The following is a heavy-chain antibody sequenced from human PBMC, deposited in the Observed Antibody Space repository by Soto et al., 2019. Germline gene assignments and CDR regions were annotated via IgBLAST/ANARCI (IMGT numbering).Heavy chain of an antibody. D-gene: IGHD5-12*01. CDR2: IYHSGST. Sequence: QLQLQESGSGLVKPSQTLSLTCAVSGGSISSGGYSWSWIRQPPGKGLEWIGYIYHSGSTYYNPSLTRRVPISGDRSKNQFSLKLSSVPAADTAVYYCAAGGGLPRYYWGQGTLVTVSS. J-gene: IGHJ4*02. CDR3: AAGGGLPRYY. V-gene: IGHV4-30-2*01. CDR1: GGSISSGGYS.